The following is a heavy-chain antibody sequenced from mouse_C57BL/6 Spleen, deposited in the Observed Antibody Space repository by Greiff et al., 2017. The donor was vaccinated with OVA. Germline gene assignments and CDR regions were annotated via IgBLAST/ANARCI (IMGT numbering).Heavy chain of an antibody. Sequence: QVHVKQPGAELVRPGSSVKLSCKASGYTFTSYWMHWVKQRPIQGLEWIGNIDPSDSETHYNQKFKDKATLTVDKSSSTAYMQLSSLTSEDSAVYYCARDYGSSLWYFDVWGTGTTVTVSS. CDR3: ARDYGSSLWYFDV. J-gene: IGHJ1*03. V-gene: IGHV1-52*01. D-gene: IGHD1-1*01. CDR2: IDPSDSET. CDR1: GYTFTSYW.